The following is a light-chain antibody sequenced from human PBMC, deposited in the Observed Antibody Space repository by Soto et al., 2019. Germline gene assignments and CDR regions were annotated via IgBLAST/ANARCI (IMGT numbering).Light chain of an antibody. V-gene: IGKV3-11*01. CDR2: EAS. Sequence: EIVLTQSPATLSLSPGEGATLSCRASQSVGTSFGWYQQKPGQAPRLVIYEASYRAAGIPARFSGSGSGTDFTLTITSLESEDFAVYYCQQLSGRPPTFGGGTKVEMK. CDR1: QSVGTS. CDR3: QQLSGRPPT. J-gene: IGKJ4*01.